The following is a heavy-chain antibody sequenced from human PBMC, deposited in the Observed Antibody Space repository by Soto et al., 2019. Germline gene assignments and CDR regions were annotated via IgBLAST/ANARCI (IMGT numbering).Heavy chain of an antibody. V-gene: IGHV3-7*01. CDR2: IKQDGSEK. Sequence: GGSLRLSCGASGFTFSSYWMSWVRQAPGKGLEWVANIKQDGSEKYYVDSVKGRFTISRDNAKNSLYLQMNSLRAEDTAVYYCARGGNDFWRVGYYYYGMDVWGQGTTVTVSS. CDR1: GFTFSSYW. D-gene: IGHD3-3*01. J-gene: IGHJ6*02. CDR3: ARGGNDFWRVGYYYYGMDV.